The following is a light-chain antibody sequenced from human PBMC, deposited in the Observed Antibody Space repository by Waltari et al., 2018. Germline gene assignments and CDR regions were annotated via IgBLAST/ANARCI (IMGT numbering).Light chain of an antibody. CDR1: QSVFYNATNKNY. J-gene: IGKJ3*01. CDR2: WAS. V-gene: IGKV4-1*01. CDR3: QLYYSNPPFFT. Sequence: DIVMTQSPASLAVSLGERATISCKSSQSVFYNATNKNYLTWYQQKPGQPPKVLIYWASTRDSGVPDRFSGSGSGTDFTLTISGLQAEDVAVYYCQLYYSNPPFFTFGPGTKVDIK.